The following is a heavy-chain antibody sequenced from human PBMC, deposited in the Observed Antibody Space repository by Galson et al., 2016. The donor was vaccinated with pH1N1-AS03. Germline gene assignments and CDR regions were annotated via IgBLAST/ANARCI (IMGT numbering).Heavy chain of an antibody. Sequence: LSLTCDVSGYSISSDYYWGWIRQAPGKALEYIGNIYHTGRTYYNLSLKSRVTISRDTSKNQLSLKVRSVTAADTAVYYCARFEWSDSYCDYWGQGMLVTVSS. CDR3: ARFEWSDSYCDY. V-gene: IGHV4-38-2*01. D-gene: IGHD3-3*01. J-gene: IGHJ4*02. CDR1: GYSISSDYY. CDR2: IYHTGRT.